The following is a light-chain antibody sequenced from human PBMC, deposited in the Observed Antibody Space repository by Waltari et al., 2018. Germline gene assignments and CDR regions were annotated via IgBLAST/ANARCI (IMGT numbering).Light chain of an antibody. V-gene: IGLV1-40*01. CDR1: GSNIGAGHA. CDR3: QSYDTTLSVV. J-gene: IGLJ3*02. CDR2: GST. Sequence: QSVLTQPPSVSGAPGPRVTISCTGSGSNIGAGHAVTWYQQLPRAAPKLLIYGSTSRPLGVPDRFFGSTSGTSAFLAITGLQAEDEADYYCQSYDTTLSVVFGGGTKLTVL.